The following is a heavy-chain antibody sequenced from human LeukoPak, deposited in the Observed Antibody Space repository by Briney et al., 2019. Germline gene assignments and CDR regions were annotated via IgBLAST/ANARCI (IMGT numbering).Heavy chain of an antibody. J-gene: IGHJ3*01. CDR1: GFTFSSYA. CDR3: VRDSNPYCQGDCNYDAFDL. CDR2: ISSSGSTI. Sequence: QPGGSLRLSCAASGFTFSSYAMSWVRQAPGKSLEWVSYISSSGSTIYYADSVKRRFTIARDNAKNSLYLQMNSLTAEDTAVYYCVRDSNPYCQGDCNYDAFDLWGQGAMVTVSP. D-gene: IGHD2-21*02. V-gene: IGHV3-48*04.